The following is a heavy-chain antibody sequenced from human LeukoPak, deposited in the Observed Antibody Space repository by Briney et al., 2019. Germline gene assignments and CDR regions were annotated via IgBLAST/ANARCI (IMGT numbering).Heavy chain of an antibody. J-gene: IGHJ5*02. Sequence: GGSLRLSCADSGFTFSSYAMSWGRQAPGKGLEWVSAISGSGGSTYYADSVKGRFTIPRNKSKNTLNLQMNSLRAEDARVNYCAKSPHRRLNWLDPWGQGTLVSVSS. CDR2: ISGSGGST. CDR1: GFTFSSYA. V-gene: IGHV3-23*01. CDR3: AKSPHRRLNWLDP.